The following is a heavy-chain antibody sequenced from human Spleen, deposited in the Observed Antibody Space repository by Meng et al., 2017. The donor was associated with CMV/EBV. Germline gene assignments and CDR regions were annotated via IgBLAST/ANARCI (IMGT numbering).Heavy chain of an antibody. D-gene: IGHD5-12*01. CDR2: INWNGGST. J-gene: IGHJ4*02. CDR3: ARHLVDMRRGSRSPSDY. V-gene: IGHV3-20*03. Sequence: FNFDDYGMGWVRQAPGKGLEWVSGINWNGGSTGYADSVKGRFTISRDNAKNSLYLQMNSLRAEDTALYYCARHLVDMRRGSRSPSDYWGQGTLVTVSS. CDR1: FNFDDYG.